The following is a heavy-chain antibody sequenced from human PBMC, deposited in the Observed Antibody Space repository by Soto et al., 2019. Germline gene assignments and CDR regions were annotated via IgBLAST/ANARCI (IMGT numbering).Heavy chain of an antibody. J-gene: IGHJ6*02. CDR3: TRHDDDYYYYYGMDV. CDR1: GFTFSGSA. Sequence: GGSLRLSCAASGFTFSGSAMHWVRQASGKGLEWVGRIRSKANSYATAYAASVKGRFTISRDDSKNTAYLQMNSLKTEDTAVYYCTRHDDDYYYYYGMDVWGQGTTVTVSS. D-gene: IGHD1-1*01. CDR2: IRSKANSYAT. V-gene: IGHV3-73*01.